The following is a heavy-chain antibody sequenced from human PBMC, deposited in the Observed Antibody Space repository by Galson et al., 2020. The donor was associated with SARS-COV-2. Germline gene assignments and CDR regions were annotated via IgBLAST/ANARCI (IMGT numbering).Heavy chain of an antibody. CDR1: DGPMSSYY. Sequence: ETSEPLSLTCSVSDGPMSSYYWSWIRQPHGKGLDWMGYISYRGRANYNPSLRSRVTISVDLSKNQFSLKVTSATAADTAVYYCARDPAPLYGDNYYYGMDVWGRGTTVTVSS. CDR3: ARDPAPLYGDNYYYGMDV. CDR2: ISYRGRA. D-gene: IGHD4-17*01. J-gene: IGHJ6*02. V-gene: IGHV4-59*01.